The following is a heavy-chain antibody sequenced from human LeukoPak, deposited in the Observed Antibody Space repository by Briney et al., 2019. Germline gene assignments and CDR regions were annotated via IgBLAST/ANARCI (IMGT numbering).Heavy chain of an antibody. CDR2: ISSSSSYT. V-gene: IGHV3-21*05. Sequence: GGSLRLSCAASGFTFSSYSMNWVRQAPGKGLEWVSYISSSSSYTNYADSVKGRFTISRDNAKNSLYLQMNSLRAEDTAVYYCARGATGVYYFDYWGQGTLVTVSS. J-gene: IGHJ4*02. CDR1: GFTFSSYS. CDR3: ARGATGVYYFDY.